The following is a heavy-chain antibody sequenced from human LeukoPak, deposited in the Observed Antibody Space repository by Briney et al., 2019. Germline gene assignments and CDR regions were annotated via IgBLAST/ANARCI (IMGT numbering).Heavy chain of an antibody. CDR1: GFTFSSYG. Sequence: SGRSLRLSCAASGFTFSSYGMHWVRQAPGKGLEWVAVISYDGSNKYYADSVKGRFTISRDNSKNTLYLQMNSLRAEDTAVYYCAKALTFYSGSYDYWGQGTLVTVSS. V-gene: IGHV3-30*18. J-gene: IGHJ4*02. CDR2: ISYDGSNK. CDR3: AKALTFYSGSYDY. D-gene: IGHD1-26*01.